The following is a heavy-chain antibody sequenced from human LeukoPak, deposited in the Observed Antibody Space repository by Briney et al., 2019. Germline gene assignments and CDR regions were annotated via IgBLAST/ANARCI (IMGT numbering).Heavy chain of an antibody. V-gene: IGHV1-2*02. CDR2: INPNSDGT. D-gene: IGHD2-2*01. CDR1: GYTFTGYY. CDR3: AREVRCSSTSCHRENDY. Sequence: ASVKVSCKASGYTFTGYYMHWVRQAPGQGLEWMGWINPNSDGTNYAQKFQGRVTMTRDMSISTAYMELSRLRSDDTAVYYCAREVRCSSTSCHRENDYWGQGTLVTVSS. J-gene: IGHJ4*02.